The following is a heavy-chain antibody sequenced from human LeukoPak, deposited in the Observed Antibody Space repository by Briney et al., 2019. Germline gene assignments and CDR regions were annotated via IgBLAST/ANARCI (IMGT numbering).Heavy chain of an antibody. Sequence: PGGSLRLSCAASGFTFSSYWMHWVRQAPGKGLVWVSRINSDGSSTSYADSVKGRFTISRDNSKNTLYLQMNSLRAEDTAVYYCASGYCSGGSCYSGYFDYWGQGTLVTVSS. D-gene: IGHD2-15*01. V-gene: IGHV3-74*01. CDR1: GFTFSSYW. J-gene: IGHJ4*02. CDR3: ASGYCSGGSCYSGYFDY. CDR2: INSDGSST.